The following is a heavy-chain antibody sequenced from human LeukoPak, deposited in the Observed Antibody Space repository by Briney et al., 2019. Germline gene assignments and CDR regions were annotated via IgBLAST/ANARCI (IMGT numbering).Heavy chain of an antibody. CDR2: MNPNSGNT. CDR3: ARDQFVVVPAAAYYYYGMDV. Sequence: ASVKVSCKASGYTFTSYDINWVRQATGQGLEWMGWMNPNSGNTGYVQKFQGRVTMTTDTSTSTAYMELRSLRSDDTAVYYCARDQFVVVPAAAYYYYGMDVWGQGTTVTVSS. J-gene: IGHJ6*02. CDR1: GYTFTSYD. D-gene: IGHD2-2*01. V-gene: IGHV1-8*01.